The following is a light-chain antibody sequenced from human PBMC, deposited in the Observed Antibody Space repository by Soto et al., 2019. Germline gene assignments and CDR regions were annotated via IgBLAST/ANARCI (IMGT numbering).Light chain of an antibody. CDR2: WAS. CDR1: QSVLYSSNNKNY. V-gene: IGKV4-1*01. J-gene: IGKJ4*01. CDR3: QQYYRLGT. Sequence: DIVMTQSPDSLAVSLGERATINCKSSQSVLYSSNNKNYLAWYQLKPGQPPKLLISWASTRESGVPDRFSGSGSGTDFPLTISSLQAEDVAVYYCQQYYRLGTFGGGTKVEIK.